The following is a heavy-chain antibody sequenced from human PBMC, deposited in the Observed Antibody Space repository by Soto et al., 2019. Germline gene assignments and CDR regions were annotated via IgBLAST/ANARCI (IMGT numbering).Heavy chain of an antibody. J-gene: IGHJ6*02. Sequence: QEEVVESGGGVVQPGRSLRLSCAASGFTFSNYAFHWVRQAPGKGLEWVAVISYDGLNQYYADSVKGRFTISRDTSKHSLDLQMNSLRADDTAVYFCARGGGRNFDDDYYAMDVWGQGTTVTVSS. D-gene: IGHD1-7*01. CDR1: GFTFSNYA. CDR3: ARGGGRNFDDDYYAMDV. CDR2: ISYDGLNQ. V-gene: IGHV3-30-3*01.